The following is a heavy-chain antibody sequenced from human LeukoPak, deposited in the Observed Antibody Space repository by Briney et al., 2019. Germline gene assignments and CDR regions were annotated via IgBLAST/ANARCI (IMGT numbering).Heavy chain of an antibody. CDR2: INHSGST. CDR3: ARGNYDYVWGGIDY. Sequence: SETLSLTCAVYGGSFSAYYWSWIRQPPGKGLEWIGEINHSGSTNYNPSLKSRVTISVDTSKNQFSLKLSSVTAADTAMYYCARGNYDYVWGGIDYWGQGTLVTVSS. CDR1: GGSFSAYY. V-gene: IGHV4-34*01. J-gene: IGHJ4*02. D-gene: IGHD3-16*01.